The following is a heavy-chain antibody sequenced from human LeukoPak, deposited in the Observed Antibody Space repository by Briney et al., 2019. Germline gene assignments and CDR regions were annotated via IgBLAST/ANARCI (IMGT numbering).Heavy chain of an antibody. D-gene: IGHD6-13*01. V-gene: IGHV3-30*02. Sequence: GGSLRLSCAASGFTFSSYGMHWVRQAPGEGLEWVAFIRYDGSNKYYADSVKGRFTISRDNSKNTLYLQMNSLRAEDTAVYYCAKGQFVYQGPWFDPWGQGTLVTVSS. J-gene: IGHJ5*02. CDR1: GFTFSSYG. CDR2: IRYDGSNK. CDR3: AKGQFVYQGPWFDP.